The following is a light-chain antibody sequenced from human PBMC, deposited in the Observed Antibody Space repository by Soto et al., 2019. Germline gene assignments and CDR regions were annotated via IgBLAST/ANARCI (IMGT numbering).Light chain of an antibody. Sequence: SYELTQPPSVSVSPGQTASITCSGDKLGDKYACWYQQKPGQSPVLVIYQDSKRPLGIPERFSGSNSGNTATLTISGTQAMDEADYYCQAWDSSTAVFGTGTQLTVL. CDR2: QDS. CDR3: QAWDSSTAV. CDR1: KLGDKY. J-gene: IGLJ1*01. V-gene: IGLV3-1*01.